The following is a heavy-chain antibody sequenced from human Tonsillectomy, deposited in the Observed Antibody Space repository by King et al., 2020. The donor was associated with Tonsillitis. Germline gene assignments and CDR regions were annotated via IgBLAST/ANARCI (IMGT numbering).Heavy chain of an antibody. CDR1: GYTFTDYY. J-gene: IGHJ4*02. CDR3: ARGRNCSGGSCYSHFDY. D-gene: IGHD2-15*01. CDR2: INPYSVDT. V-gene: IGHV1-2*02. Sequence: QLVQSGAEVKKPGASVKVSCKASGYTFTDYYIHWVRQAPGQGLEWMGWINPYSVDTSYAQNFQGGVTMTRDTSISTAYLELSRLTSDDTAMYYCARGRNCSGGSCYSHFDYWGQGTVVTVSS.